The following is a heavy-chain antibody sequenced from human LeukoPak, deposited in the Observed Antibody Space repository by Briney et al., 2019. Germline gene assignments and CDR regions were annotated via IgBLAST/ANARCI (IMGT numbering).Heavy chain of an antibody. D-gene: IGHD6-13*01. J-gene: IGHJ6*03. CDR2: IYPGDSDT. V-gene: IGHV5-51*01. CDR1: GYSFTSYW. Sequence: GESLKISCKGSGYSFTSYWIGWVRQMPGKGLEWMGIIYPGDSDTRYSPSFQGQVTISADKSINTAYLQWSSLKASDTAMYYCARSSSWYNYYMDVWGKGTTVTVSS. CDR3: ARSSSWYNYYMDV.